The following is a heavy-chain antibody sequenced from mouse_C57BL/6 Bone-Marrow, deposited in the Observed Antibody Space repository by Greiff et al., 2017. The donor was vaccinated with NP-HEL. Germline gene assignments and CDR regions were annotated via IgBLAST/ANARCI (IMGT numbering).Heavy chain of an antibody. V-gene: IGHV1-15*01. CDR2: IDPETGGT. Sequence: PVQQSGAELVRPGASVTLSCKASGYTFTDYEMHWVKQTPVHGLEWIGAIDPETGGTAYNQKFKGKAILTADKSSSTAYMELRSLTSEDSAVYYCTRVPYYYGSSFDYWGQGTTLTVSS. D-gene: IGHD1-1*01. J-gene: IGHJ2*01. CDR1: GYTFTDYE. CDR3: TRVPYYYGSSFDY.